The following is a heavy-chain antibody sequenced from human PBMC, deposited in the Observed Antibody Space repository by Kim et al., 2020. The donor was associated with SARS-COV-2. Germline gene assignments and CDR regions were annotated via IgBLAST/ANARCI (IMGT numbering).Heavy chain of an antibody. Sequence: IYEQKFQGRVTMTEDTSTDTAYMELSSLRSEDTAVYYCATPRVGVSRFDYWGQGTLVTVSS. V-gene: IGHV1-24*01. CDR3: ATPRVGVSRFDY. J-gene: IGHJ4*02. D-gene: IGHD2-8*02.